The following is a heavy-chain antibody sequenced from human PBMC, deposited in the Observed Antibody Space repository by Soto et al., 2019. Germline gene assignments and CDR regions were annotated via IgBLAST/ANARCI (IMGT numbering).Heavy chain of an antibody. Sequence: EVQLVESGGGLVQPGGSLRLSCAASGFTFSSYWMSWVRQAPGKGLEWVANIKQDGSEKYYVDSVKGRFTISRDNAKNSLYLQMNSLRAEDTAVYYCAMQLQQYAATFDYWGQGTLVTVSS. CDR2: IKQDGSEK. CDR3: AMQLQQYAATFDY. D-gene: IGHD6-6*01. CDR1: GFTFSSYW. V-gene: IGHV3-7*01. J-gene: IGHJ4*02.